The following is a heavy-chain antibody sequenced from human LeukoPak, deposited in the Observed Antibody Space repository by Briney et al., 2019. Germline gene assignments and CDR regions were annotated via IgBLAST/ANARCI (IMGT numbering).Heavy chain of an antibody. D-gene: IGHD3-3*01. CDR3: ARDRSISGVVTIDF. V-gene: IGHV3-7*01. Sequence: GGSLRLSCAASGFSFSNSWMTWVRQSPGKGLEWVANIKQDGSETYYVDSVMGRFTISRLDAKNSVYLQMNSLRAEDTAVYYCARDRSISGVVTIDFWGQGTLVTVSS. CDR2: IKQDGSET. J-gene: IGHJ4*02. CDR1: GFSFSNSW.